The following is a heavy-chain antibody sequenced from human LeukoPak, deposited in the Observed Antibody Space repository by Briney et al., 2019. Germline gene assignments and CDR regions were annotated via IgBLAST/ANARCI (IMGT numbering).Heavy chain of an antibody. D-gene: IGHD3-10*01. CDR2: IKQDGSEK. V-gene: IGHV3-7*01. CDR3: AIPSPGSGSQLGAEYFQH. Sequence: GGSLRLSCAASGFTFSSYWMSWVRQAPGKGLEWVANIKQDGSEKYYVDSVKGRFTISRGNAKNSLYLRMNSLRAEDTAVYYCAIPSPGSGSQLGAEYFQHWGQGTLVTVSS. CDR1: GFTFSSYW. J-gene: IGHJ1*01.